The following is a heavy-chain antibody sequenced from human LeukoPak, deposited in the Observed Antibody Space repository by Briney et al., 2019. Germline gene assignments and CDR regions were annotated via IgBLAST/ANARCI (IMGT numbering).Heavy chain of an antibody. J-gene: IGHJ3*02. CDR2: IDTAGNT. D-gene: IGHD3-16*01. CDR3: ARTSKVTSVMDI. Sequence: GGSLRLSCAASGFTFSSYDMHWVRQAPGKGLEWVSAIDTAGNTFYPGSVKGRFTIFRENAKNSLYLQMNNVRAGDTAVYYCARTSKVTSVMDIWGQGTRVTVSS. V-gene: IGHV3-13*04. CDR1: GFTFSSYD.